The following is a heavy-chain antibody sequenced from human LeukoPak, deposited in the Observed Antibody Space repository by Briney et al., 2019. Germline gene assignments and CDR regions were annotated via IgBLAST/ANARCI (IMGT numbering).Heavy chain of an antibody. CDR1: GYTFTSYA. Sequence: ASVKVSCKASGYTFTSYAMHWVRQAPGQRLEWMGWINAGNGNTKYSQKFQGRVTITRDTSASTAYMELSSLRSEDTAVYYCARSSLTYSGYDYLYYFDYWGQGTLVTVSS. CDR2: INAGNGNT. CDR3: ARSSLTYSGYDYLYYFDY. J-gene: IGHJ4*02. D-gene: IGHD5-12*01. V-gene: IGHV1-3*01.